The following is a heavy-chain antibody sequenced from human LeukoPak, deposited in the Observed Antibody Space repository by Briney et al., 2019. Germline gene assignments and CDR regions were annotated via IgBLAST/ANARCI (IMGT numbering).Heavy chain of an antibody. D-gene: IGHD7-27*01. V-gene: IGHV4-59*02. CDR1: GGSVSDYY. CDR3: ASRKLGNDY. CDR2: IYYTGST. J-gene: IGHJ4*02. Sequence: PSETLSLTCTISGGSVSDYYWSWIRQSPGKGLEWIGYIYYTGSTTYNPSLKSRVTISADTSKKQFSLKLSSVTAADTAVYYCASRKLGNDYWGQGTLVTVSS.